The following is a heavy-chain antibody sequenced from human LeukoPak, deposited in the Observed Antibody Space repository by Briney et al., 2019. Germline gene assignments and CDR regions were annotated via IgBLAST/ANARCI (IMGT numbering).Heavy chain of an antibody. D-gene: IGHD2-21*02. J-gene: IGHJ3*02. Sequence: GASVKVSCKASGYTFTGYYMHWVRQAPGQGLEWMGWINPNSGGTNYAQKFQGWVTMTRDTSISTAYMELSRLRPDDTAVYYCARVSTRAYCGGDCSRRVAFDIWGQGTMVTVSS. V-gene: IGHV1-2*04. CDR3: ARVSTRAYCGGDCSRRVAFDI. CDR2: INPNSGGT. CDR1: GYTFTGYY.